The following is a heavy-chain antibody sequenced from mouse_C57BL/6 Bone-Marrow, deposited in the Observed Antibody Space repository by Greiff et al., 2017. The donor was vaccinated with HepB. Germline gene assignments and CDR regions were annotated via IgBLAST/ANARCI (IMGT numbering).Heavy chain of an antibody. CDR2: IDPSDSYT. Sequence: VQLQQPGAELVKPGASVKLSCKASGYTFTSYWMQWVKQRPGQGLEWIGEIDPSDSYTNSNQKFKGKATLTVDTSSSTAYMQLSSLTSEDSAVYYCARSHPDYWGQGTTLTVSS. CDR1: GYTFTSYW. CDR3: ARSHPDY. J-gene: IGHJ2*01. V-gene: IGHV1-50*01.